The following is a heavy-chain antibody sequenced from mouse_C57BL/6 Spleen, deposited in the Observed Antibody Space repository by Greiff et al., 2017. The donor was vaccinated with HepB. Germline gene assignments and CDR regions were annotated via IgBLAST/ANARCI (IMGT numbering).Heavy chain of an antibody. V-gene: IGHV1-59*01. CDR1: GYTFTSYW. Sequence: QVQLQQPGAELVRPGTSVKLSCKASGYTFTSYWMHWVKQRPGQGLEWIGVIDPSDSYTNYNQKFKGKATLTVDTSSSTAYMQLSSLTSEDSAVYYCARSDDSSGYPWFAYWGQGTLVTVSA. CDR3: ARSDDSSGYPWFAY. CDR2: IDPSDSYT. D-gene: IGHD3-2*02. J-gene: IGHJ3*01.